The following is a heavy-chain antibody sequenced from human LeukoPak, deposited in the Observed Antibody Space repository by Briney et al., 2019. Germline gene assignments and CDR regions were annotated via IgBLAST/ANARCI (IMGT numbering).Heavy chain of an antibody. V-gene: IGHV3-23*01. J-gene: IGHJ4*02. Sequence: GSLRLSCAASGFTFSSYAMTWVRQAPGKGLEWVSGINDSGGSTSYVDSVKGRFTISRDNSKNTLYLQMNSLRAEDTAVYYCAKDDFGGLLSSGWYGGLFIYWGQGTLVTVSS. CDR2: INDSGGST. CDR3: AKDDFGGLLSSGWYGGLFIY. CDR1: GFTFSSYA. D-gene: IGHD6-19*01.